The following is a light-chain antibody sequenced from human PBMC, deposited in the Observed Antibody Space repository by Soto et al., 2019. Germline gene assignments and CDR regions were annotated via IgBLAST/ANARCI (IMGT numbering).Light chain of an antibody. CDR3: QEYNKWPPRYT. CDR2: GAS. J-gene: IGKJ2*01. Sequence: EIVMTQSPATLSVSPGERATLSCRASQSVSNNLAWFQLKPGQAPSLLIYGASTRATGISARFSGSGSGTEFTLTNSSLQSEDFAVYYCQEYNKWPPRYTFGQGTRLEI. V-gene: IGKV3-15*01. CDR1: QSVSNN.